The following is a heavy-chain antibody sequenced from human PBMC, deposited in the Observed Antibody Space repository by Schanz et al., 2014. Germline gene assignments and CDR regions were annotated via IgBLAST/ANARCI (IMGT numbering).Heavy chain of an antibody. CDR1: GFTFSTFA. Sequence: EVQLVESGGGLVQPGGSLRLSCSASGFTFSTFAMHWVRQAPGKGLEWVSYISGSSRTIYYADSMKGRFTVSRDNAENALYLQMNSLRAEDTGLYFCARGGSGSHYRLDYWGQGTLVTVSS. D-gene: IGHD1-26*01. V-gene: IGHV3-48*01. J-gene: IGHJ4*02. CDR3: ARGGSGSHYRLDY. CDR2: ISGSSRTI.